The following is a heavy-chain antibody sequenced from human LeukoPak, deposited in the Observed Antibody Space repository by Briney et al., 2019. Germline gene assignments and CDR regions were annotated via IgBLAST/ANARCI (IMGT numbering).Heavy chain of an antibody. J-gene: IGHJ4*02. V-gene: IGHV4-34*01. CDR2: INHSGST. CDR3: ATPLGSLTTYDY. Sequence: SETLSLTCAVYGGSFSSYHWSWIRQPPGKGLEWIGEINHSGSTNYNPSLKSRVTISVDTSKNQFSLELSSVTAADTAVYYCATPLGSLTTYDYWGQGTLVTVSS. CDR1: GGSFSSYH. D-gene: IGHD1-26*01.